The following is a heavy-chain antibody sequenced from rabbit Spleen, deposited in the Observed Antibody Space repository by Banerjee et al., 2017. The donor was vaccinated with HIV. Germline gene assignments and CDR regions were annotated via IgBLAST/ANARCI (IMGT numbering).Heavy chain of an antibody. CDR2: IAGSSSSFT. V-gene: IGHV1S45*01. Sequence: QEQLEESGGDLVKPGASLTITCTASGFSFSYTYWICWVRQAPGKGLEWISCIAGSSSSFTYSATWAKGRFTISKTSSTTVTLQMTSLTVADTATYICARDLVTVIGWNFNLWGQGTLVTVS. J-gene: IGHJ4*01. CDR3: ARDLVTVIGWNFNL. CDR1: GFSFSYTYW. D-gene: IGHD5-1*01.